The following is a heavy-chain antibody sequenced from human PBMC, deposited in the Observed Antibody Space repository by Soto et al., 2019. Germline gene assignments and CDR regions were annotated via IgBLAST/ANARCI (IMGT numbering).Heavy chain of an antibody. J-gene: IGHJ4*02. CDR2: ISYDGSNK. V-gene: IGHV3-30-3*01. CDR3: ARGSYGGSYYGSSGDH. Sequence: QVQLVESGGGVVQPGRSLRLSCAASGFTFSSYAMHWVRQAPGKGLEWVAVISYDGSNKYYADSVKGRFTISRDNSKTXLYRQMNSLRAEDTAVYYCARGSYGGSYYGSSGDHWGQGTLVTVSS. CDR1: GFTFSSYA. D-gene: IGHD1-26*01.